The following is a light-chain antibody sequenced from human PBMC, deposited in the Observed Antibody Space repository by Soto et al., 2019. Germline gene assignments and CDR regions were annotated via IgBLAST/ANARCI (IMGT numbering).Light chain of an antibody. CDR1: QGIRND. CDR3: QQSYSTPIT. V-gene: IGKV1-39*01. Sequence: IQMTQSPSALSASIGHRVTISYRASQGIRNDLAWYQQKPGKAPKLLIYKASTLKSGVPSRFSGSGSGTDFTLTISSLQPEDFATDYCQQSYSTPITFGQGTRLEI. J-gene: IGKJ5*01. CDR2: KAS.